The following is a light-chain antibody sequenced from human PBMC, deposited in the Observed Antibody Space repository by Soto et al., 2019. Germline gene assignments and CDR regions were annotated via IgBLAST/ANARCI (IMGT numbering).Light chain of an antibody. CDR1: QSLYRDY. V-gene: IGKV3-20*01. CDR2: GAF. CDR3: HQYDNTPQT. J-gene: IGKJ2*01. Sequence: VMTQSPYTLSASPGERVFLSCRASQSLYRDYLAWFQQKPGQAPRLLIYGAFNRATGIPDRFSGSGSGTDFSLTISRLEPEDFAVYYCHQYDNTPQTFGQGTKVDIK.